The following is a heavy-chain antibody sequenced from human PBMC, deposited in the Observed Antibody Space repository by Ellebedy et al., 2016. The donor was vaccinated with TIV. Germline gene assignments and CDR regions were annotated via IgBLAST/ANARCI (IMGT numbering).Heavy chain of an antibody. Sequence: GSLRLSCSVSGGSISSNYWSWIRQPPGKGLEWVGYIYYSGSINYNTSLKSRVTISVDTSKNRFSLKLSSVTAADTAVYYCARASFYDVDLSGWYFDFWGRGTLVTVSS. V-gene: IGHV4-59*08. D-gene: IGHD3-10*02. CDR1: GGSISSNY. CDR3: ARASFYDVDLSGWYFDF. J-gene: IGHJ2*01. CDR2: IYYSGSI.